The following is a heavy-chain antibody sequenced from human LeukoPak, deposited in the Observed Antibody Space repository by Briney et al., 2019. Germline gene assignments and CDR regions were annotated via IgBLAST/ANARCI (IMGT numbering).Heavy chain of an antibody. CDR2: INHSGST. J-gene: IGHJ4*02. Sequence: SETLSLTCAVYGGSFSGYYWSWIRQPPGKGLEWIGEINHSGSTNYNPSLKSRVTISVDTSKNQFSLKLSSVTAADTAVYYCARGLGSWLDYWGQGTLVTVSS. CDR1: GGSFSGYY. CDR3: ARGLGSWLDY. D-gene: IGHD6-13*01. V-gene: IGHV4-34*01.